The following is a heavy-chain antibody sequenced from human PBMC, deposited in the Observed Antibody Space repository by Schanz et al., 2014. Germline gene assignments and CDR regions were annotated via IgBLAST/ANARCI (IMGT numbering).Heavy chain of an antibody. J-gene: IGHJ4*02. CDR1: GFTFSSYS. D-gene: IGHD2-21*01. Sequence: DVQLLESGGGLVQPGGSLRLSCAASGFTFSSYSMNWVRQAPGKGLEWVSYISSSSSTRYYADSVKGRFTISRDNAKNSLYLQMTSLRAEDTAVYYCATGPHIVVAFDYWGQGTLVTVSS. V-gene: IGHV3-48*01. CDR3: ATGPHIVVAFDY. CDR2: ISSSSSTR.